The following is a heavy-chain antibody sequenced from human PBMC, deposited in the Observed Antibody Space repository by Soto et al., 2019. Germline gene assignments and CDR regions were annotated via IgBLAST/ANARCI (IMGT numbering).Heavy chain of an antibody. V-gene: IGHV1-69*13. J-gene: IGHJ6*02. D-gene: IGHD6-13*01. CDR3: AEDAGPGIAAAGNPTRNGMDV. CDR1: GGTFSSYA. Sequence: SVKVSCKASGGTFSSYAISWVRQTPGQGLEWMGGIIPIFGTANYAQKFQGRVTITADESTSTAYMELSSLRSEDTAVYYCAEDAGPGIAAAGNPTRNGMDVWGQGTTVTVSS. CDR2: IIPIFGTA.